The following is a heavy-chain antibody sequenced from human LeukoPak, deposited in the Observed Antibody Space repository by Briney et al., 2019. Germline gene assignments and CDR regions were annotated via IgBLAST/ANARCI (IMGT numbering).Heavy chain of an antibody. Sequence: ASVKVSCKTSGYTFTGYYMHWVRQAPGQGLEWMGWINPNSGGTNYAQKFQGRVTMTRDTSISTAYMELSRLRSEDTAVYYCARREYDFWSGYFGNNWFDPWGQGTLVTVSS. CDR2: INPNSGGT. V-gene: IGHV1-2*02. J-gene: IGHJ5*02. D-gene: IGHD3-3*01. CDR1: GYTFTGYY. CDR3: ARREYDFWSGYFGNNWFDP.